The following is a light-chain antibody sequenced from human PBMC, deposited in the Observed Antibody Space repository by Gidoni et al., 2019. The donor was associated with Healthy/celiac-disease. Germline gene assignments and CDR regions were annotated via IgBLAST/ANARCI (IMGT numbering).Light chain of an antibody. CDR2: GAS. Sequence: EIVLTQSPGTLSLFPGERATLSCRASQSVSSSYLAWYQQKPGQAPRLLIYGASSRATGIPDRFSGSGSGTDFTLTISRLEPEDFAVYYCQQYGSPLFTFGPGTKVDIK. J-gene: IGKJ3*01. CDR3: QQYGSPLFT. V-gene: IGKV3-20*01. CDR1: QSVSSSY.